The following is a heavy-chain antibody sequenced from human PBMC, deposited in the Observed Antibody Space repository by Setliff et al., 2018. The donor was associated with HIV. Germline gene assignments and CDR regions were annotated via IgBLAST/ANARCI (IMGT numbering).Heavy chain of an antibody. CDR2: IYTSGST. CDR1: GGSISSGSYY. Sequence: SETLSLTCTVSGGSISSGSYYWSWIRQPAGKGLEWIGHIYTSGSTNYNPSLKSRVTISVDTSKNQFSLKLSSVTAADTAVYYCAREYRSRNYYYYMDVWGKGTTVTVSS. V-gene: IGHV4-61*09. D-gene: IGHD1-26*01. CDR3: AREYRSRNYYYYMDV. J-gene: IGHJ6*03.